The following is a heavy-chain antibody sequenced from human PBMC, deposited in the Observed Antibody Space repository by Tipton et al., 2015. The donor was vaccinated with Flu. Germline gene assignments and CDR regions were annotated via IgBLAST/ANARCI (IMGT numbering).Heavy chain of an antibody. CDR3: VQPLVRGIMITHYYGLDV. V-gene: IGHV3-43*02. CDR1: GFTFGNYG. D-gene: IGHD3-10*01. J-gene: IGHJ6*02. CDR2: ISADGGGT. Sequence: SLRLSCAASGFTFGNYGMHWVRQSPGKGLEWVSFISADGGGTYYADSVKGRFTISRDNSKTSLYLQMNSLRSEDSALYYCVQPLVRGIMITHYYGLDVWGQGTTVTVSS.